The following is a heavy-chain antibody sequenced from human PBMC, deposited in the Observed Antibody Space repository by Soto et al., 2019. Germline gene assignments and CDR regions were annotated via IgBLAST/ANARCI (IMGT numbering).Heavy chain of an antibody. V-gene: IGHV3-9*01. Sequence: EVQVVESGGGLVQSGRSLRLSCAASGFTFAEYAMHWVRQAPGKGLEWVSGISWNSGNIGYADSVKGRFTISRDNAKNSLYRQMNSLRAEDTALYYCAGGSSYDFGFWGQGTLVTVSS. CDR3: AGGSSYDFGF. D-gene: IGHD5-12*01. J-gene: IGHJ4*02. CDR1: GFTFAEYA. CDR2: ISWNSGNI.